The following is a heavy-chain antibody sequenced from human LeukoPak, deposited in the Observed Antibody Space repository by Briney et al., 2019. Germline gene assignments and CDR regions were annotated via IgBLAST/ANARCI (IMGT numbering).Heavy chain of an antibody. CDR2: ISTSGSTI. V-gene: IGHV3-11*04. CDR3: ARGYGDYEVTDY. CDR1: GFTFSNYY. D-gene: IGHD4-17*01. J-gene: IGHJ4*02. Sequence: GGSLSLSCAAYGFTFSNYYMSWNPQAPGKGLEWISYISTSGSTIYYADSVKGRFTISRDNAKNSLYLQMNSLRAEDTAVYYCARGYGDYEVTDYWGQGTLVTVSS.